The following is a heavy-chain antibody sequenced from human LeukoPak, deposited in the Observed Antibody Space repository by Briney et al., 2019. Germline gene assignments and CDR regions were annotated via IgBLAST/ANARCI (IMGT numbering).Heavy chain of an antibody. D-gene: IGHD6-13*01. Sequence: GGSLRLSCAASGFTFSDYYTSWIRQAPGKGLEWVSYISSSGSTIYYADSVKGRFTISRDNAKNSLYLQMNSLRAEDTAVYYCARVFLAGIAAAGTGYWGQGTLVTVSS. CDR2: ISSSGSTI. CDR1: GFTFSDYY. V-gene: IGHV3-11*04. J-gene: IGHJ4*02. CDR3: ARVFLAGIAAAGTGY.